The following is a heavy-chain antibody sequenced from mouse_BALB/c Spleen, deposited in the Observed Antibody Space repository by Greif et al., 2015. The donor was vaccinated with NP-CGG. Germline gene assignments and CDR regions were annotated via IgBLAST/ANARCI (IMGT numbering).Heavy chain of an antibody. J-gene: IGHJ4*01. CDR2: IFPGTGTT. D-gene: IGHD1-1*01. CDR3: ARDVLLLRSSYYAMDY. V-gene: IGHV1S132*01. Sequence: QVQLQQPGAELVKPGASVKLSCKTSGYTFTSYWIQRVKQRPGQGLGWIGEIFPGTGTTYYNEKFRGQATLTIDTSSSTAYIQLSSLTSEDSAVYFCARDVLLLRSSYYAMDYWCQGTSVTVSS. CDR1: GYTFTSYW.